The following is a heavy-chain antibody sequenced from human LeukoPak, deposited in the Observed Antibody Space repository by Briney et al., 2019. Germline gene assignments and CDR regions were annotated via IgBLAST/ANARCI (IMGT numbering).Heavy chain of an antibody. CDR3: ARESRRDIVVVVAATWFDP. V-gene: IGHV3-21*01. CDR1: GFTFSSYS. Sequence: GGSLRLSCAASGFTFSSYSMNWVRQAPGKGLEWVSSISSSSSYIYYADSVKGRFTISRDNAKNSLYLQMNSLRAEDTAVYYCARESRRDIVVVVAATWFDPWGQGTLVTVSS. D-gene: IGHD2-15*01. J-gene: IGHJ5*02. CDR2: ISSSSSYI.